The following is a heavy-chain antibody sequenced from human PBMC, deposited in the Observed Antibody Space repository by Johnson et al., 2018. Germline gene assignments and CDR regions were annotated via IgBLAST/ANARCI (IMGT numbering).Heavy chain of an antibody. CDR3: ARGFFLWRPYTTYYYGMDV. CDR1: GGSISSYY. Sequence: QVQLQESGPGLVKPTETLSLSCTVSGGSISSYYWSWIRQPPGKGLEWIGYLYYRGSTNYNPSLKSRVTISVDTSKNQSSLKLSSVTASDTAVYYRARGFFLWRPYTTYYYGMDVWGQGTTVTVSS. J-gene: IGHJ6*02. V-gene: IGHV4-59*01. CDR2: LYYRGST. D-gene: IGHD1-14*01.